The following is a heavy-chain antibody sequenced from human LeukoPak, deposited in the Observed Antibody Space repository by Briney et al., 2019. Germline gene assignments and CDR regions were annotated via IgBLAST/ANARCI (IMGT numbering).Heavy chain of an antibody. CDR1: GGTFSSYA. CDR3: ARSHRDVTTDYYYYYMDV. Sequence: SVKVSCKASGGTFSSYAISWVRQAPGQGLEWMGRIIPILGIANYAQKFQGRVTITADKSTSTAYMELSSLRSEDTAVYYCARSHRDVTTDYYYYYMDVWGKGTTVTVSS. V-gene: IGHV1-69*04. J-gene: IGHJ6*03. CDR2: IIPILGIA. D-gene: IGHD4-11*01.